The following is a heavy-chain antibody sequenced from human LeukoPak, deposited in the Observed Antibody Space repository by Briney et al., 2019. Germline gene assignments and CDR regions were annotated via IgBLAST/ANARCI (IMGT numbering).Heavy chain of an antibody. CDR1: GYSISSGYY. J-gene: IGHJ4*02. Sequence: SETLSLTCVVSGYSISSGYYWGWIRQPPGKGLEWIGTIYHTGSTYYNPSLKSRVTISVDTSKNHFSLRLSSVTAADTAVYFCARSGGDLYDGTGYCGNWGQGTLVTVSS. CDR3: ARSGGDLYDGTGYCGN. D-gene: IGHD3-22*01. CDR2: IYHTGST. V-gene: IGHV4-38-2*01.